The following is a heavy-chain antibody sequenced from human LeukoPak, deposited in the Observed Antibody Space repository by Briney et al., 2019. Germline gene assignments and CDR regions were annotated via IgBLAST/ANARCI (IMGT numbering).Heavy chain of an antibody. V-gene: IGHV1-24*01. CDR3: ATGAMVRGVIIPQFDY. J-gene: IGHJ4*02. CDR1: GHTLTELS. Sequence: ASVKVSCKVSGHTLTELSMHWVRQAPGKGLEWMGGFDPEDGETIYAQRFQGRVTMTEDTSTDTAYMELSSLRSEDTAVYYCATGAMVRGVIIPQFDYWGQGTLVTVSS. CDR2: FDPEDGET. D-gene: IGHD3-10*01.